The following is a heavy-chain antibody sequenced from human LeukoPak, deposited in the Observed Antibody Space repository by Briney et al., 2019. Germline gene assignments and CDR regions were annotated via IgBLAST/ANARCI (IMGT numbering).Heavy chain of an antibody. D-gene: IGHD4-23*01. CDR3: ARIPGRWLYYYYMDV. Sequence: ASETLSLTCTVSGYSISSSSYYWGWIRQPPGKGLEWIGSIYYSGSTYYNPSLKSRVTISVDTSKNQFSLKLSSVTAADTAVYYCARIPGRWLYYYYMDVWGKGTTVTVSS. CDR2: IYYSGST. CDR1: GYSISSSSYY. V-gene: IGHV4-39*07. J-gene: IGHJ6*03.